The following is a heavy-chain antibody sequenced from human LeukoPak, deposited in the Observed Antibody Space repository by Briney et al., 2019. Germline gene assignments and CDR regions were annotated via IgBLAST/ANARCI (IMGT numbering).Heavy chain of an antibody. Sequence: GESLKISCKGSGYSFTGYWIGWVRQMPGKGLEWMGIIYPGDSDTRYSPSFQGQVTISADKSIGTAYLQWSSLKASDTAMYYCARPVSSSLWSGYPYYFDYWGQGTLVTVSS. D-gene: IGHD3-3*01. J-gene: IGHJ4*02. CDR2: IYPGDSDT. CDR1: GYSFTGYW. V-gene: IGHV5-51*01. CDR3: ARPVSSSLWSGYPYYFDY.